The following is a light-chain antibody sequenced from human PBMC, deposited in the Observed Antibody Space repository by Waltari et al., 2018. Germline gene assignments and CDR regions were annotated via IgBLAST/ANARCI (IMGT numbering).Light chain of an antibody. V-gene: IGKV3-15*01. CDR2: GAS. J-gene: IGKJ4*01. CDR3: QKYRSAPPT. CDR1: QSIRNN. Sequence: EIVMTQSPVTLSVSPGERVTLSCRASQSIRNNLAWYQQKAGQPPRLLIYGASTRAPGLPARFSGSGSGTEFALTISSLQPEDVATYYCQKYRSAPPTFGGGTKVEIK.